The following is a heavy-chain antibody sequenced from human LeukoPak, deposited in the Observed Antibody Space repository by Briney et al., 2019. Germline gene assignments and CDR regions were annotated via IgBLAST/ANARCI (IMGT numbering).Heavy chain of an antibody. CDR2: IYTSGST. CDR1: GGSISSYY. Sequence: PSETLSLTCTVSGGSISSYYWGWIRQPAGKGLEWIGRIYTSGSTNYNPSLKSRVTMSVDTSKNQFSLKLSSVTAADTAVYYCARESRKYYDILTGYYPGGWFDPWGQGTLVTVSS. CDR3: ARESRKYYDILTGYYPGGWFDP. V-gene: IGHV4-4*07. J-gene: IGHJ5*02. D-gene: IGHD3-9*01.